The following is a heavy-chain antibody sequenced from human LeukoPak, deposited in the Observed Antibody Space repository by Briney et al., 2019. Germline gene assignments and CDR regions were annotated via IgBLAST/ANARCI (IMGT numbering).Heavy chain of an antibody. D-gene: IGHD3-16*01. CDR3: ARVRWGGLYYFDY. Sequence: GGSLRLSCAASGFTFSDYSMNWVRQAPGKGLEWVSSISSRSSYIDYADSVKGRFTISRDNAKNTLYLLINSLRAEDTAVYYCARVRWGGLYYFDYWGQGTLVTVSS. V-gene: IGHV3-21*04. CDR2: ISSRSSYI. CDR1: GFTFSDYS. J-gene: IGHJ4*02.